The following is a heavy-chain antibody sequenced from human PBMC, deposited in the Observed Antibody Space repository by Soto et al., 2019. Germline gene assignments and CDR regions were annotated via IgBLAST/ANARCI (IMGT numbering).Heavy chain of an antibody. Sequence: GESLKISCKGSGYTFTNYWIGWVRQMPGKGLEWMGIIYPGDSDTKYNPSFQGQVTISADKSITTTYLRWTSLKASDTAIYYCAASIFYYGMDVWGQGTTVTSP. CDR3: AASIFYYGMDV. J-gene: IGHJ6*02. CDR2: IYPGDSDT. V-gene: IGHV5-51*01. CDR1: GYTFTNYW.